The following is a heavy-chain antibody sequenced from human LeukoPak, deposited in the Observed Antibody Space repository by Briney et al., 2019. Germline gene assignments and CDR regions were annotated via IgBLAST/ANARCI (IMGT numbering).Heavy chain of an antibody. CDR3: ARGHVPGSTRHWDF. V-gene: IGHV3-74*01. J-gene: IGHJ4*02. D-gene: IGHD3-10*01. CDR1: GFTSSSHW. CDR2: IRGDENEI. Sequence: GGSLRLSCEASGFTSSSHWMHWVRQVPGKGLVWVARIRGDENEIDYADSVKGRFTISRDNAKNTLYLQMISLRVEDTAVYFCARGHVPGSTRHWDFWGQGTLVTVSS.